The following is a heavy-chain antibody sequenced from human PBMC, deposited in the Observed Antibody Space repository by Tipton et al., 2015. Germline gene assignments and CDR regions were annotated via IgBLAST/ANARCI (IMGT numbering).Heavy chain of an antibody. CDR2: IRYSGGT. V-gene: IGHV4-59*01. D-gene: IGHD1-1*01. J-gene: IGHJ6*02. Sequence: TLSLTCTVSGTSLSGFYWTWIRQPPGKGLEWIGYIRYSGGTNDKPSLRGRVSISLDMSKNQFSLKLRSVTAADAAMYFCARENAYYYGIDVWGQGTTVTVSS. CDR1: GTSLSGFY. CDR3: ARENAYYYGIDV.